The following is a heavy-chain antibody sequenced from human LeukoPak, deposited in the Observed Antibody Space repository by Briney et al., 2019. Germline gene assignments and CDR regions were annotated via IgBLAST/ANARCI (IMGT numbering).Heavy chain of an antibody. J-gene: IGHJ4*02. CDR1: GYPISSAYY. CDR3: ARSYDSSGYYGVDY. CDR2: IYHSGST. V-gene: IGHV4-38-2*02. D-gene: IGHD3-22*01. Sequence: SETLSLTCIVSGYPISSAYYWGWIRQPPGKGLEWIGSIYHSGSTYYNPSLKSRVTISVDTSKNQFSLKLSSVTAADTAVYYCARSYDSSGYYGVDYWGQGTLVTVSS.